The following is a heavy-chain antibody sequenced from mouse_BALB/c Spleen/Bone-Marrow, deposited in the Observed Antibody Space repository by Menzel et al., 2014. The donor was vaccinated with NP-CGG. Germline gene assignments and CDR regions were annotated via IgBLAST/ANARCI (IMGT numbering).Heavy chain of an antibody. D-gene: IGHD2-1*01. CDR1: GYSFTSYW. CDR2: IHPSDSET. CDR3: AREKVYYGISWFAY. J-gene: IGHJ3*01. V-gene: IGHV1-61*01. Sequence: VQLQQSGAELVRPGASVKLSCKASGYSFTSYWMNWMKQRPGQGLEWIGMIHPSDSETRLNQKFKDKATLTVDKSSSTAYMQLSSPTSEDSAVYYCAREKVYYGISWFAYWGQGTLVTVSA.